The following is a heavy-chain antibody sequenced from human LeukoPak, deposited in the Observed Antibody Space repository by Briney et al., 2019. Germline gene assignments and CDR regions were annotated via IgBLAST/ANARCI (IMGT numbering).Heavy chain of an antibody. CDR2: IYSGGST. Sequence: GGSLRLSCAASGFTVSSNYISWVRQAPGKGLEWVSVIYSGGSTYYADSVKGRFTISRDNSKNTLYLQMNSLRAEDTAVYYCARDAGYYDSSGQDYWGQGTLVTVSS. CDR3: ARDAGYYDSSGQDY. CDR1: GFTVSSNY. D-gene: IGHD3-22*01. V-gene: IGHV3-66*02. J-gene: IGHJ4*02.